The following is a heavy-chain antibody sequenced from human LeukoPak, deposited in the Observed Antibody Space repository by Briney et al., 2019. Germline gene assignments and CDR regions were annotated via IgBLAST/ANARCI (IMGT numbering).Heavy chain of an antibody. Sequence: SGESLRLSCAASGFTFSSSWMNGVRQAPGKGLQWVGNINPEGSQTRFVDSVMGRFTMSKDNAKNSLYLQMNSLRVEDTAVFYCAAWTDRGYNFWGQGTVVTVSS. D-gene: IGHD5-24*01. J-gene: IGHJ4*02. V-gene: IGHV3-7*01. CDR1: GFTFSSSW. CDR2: INPEGSQT. CDR3: AAWTDRGYNF.